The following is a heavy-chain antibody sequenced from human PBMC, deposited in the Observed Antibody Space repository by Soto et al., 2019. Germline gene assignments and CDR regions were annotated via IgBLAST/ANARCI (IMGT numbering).Heavy chain of an antibody. Sequence: PGGSLRLSCAASGFTFSSYAMSWVRQAPGKGLEWVSAISGGGGSTYYADSVKGRFTISRDNSKNTLYLQMNSLRAEDTAVYYCAKGRKWLLQIPAHYFDYWGQGTLVTVSS. J-gene: IGHJ4*02. V-gene: IGHV3-23*01. CDR3: AKGRKWLLQIPAHYFDY. D-gene: IGHD3-22*01. CDR2: ISGGGGST. CDR1: GFTFSSYA.